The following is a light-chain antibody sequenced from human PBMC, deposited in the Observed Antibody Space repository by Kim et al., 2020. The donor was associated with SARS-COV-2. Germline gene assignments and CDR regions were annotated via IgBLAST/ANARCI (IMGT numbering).Light chain of an antibody. CDR1: TGAVTSAHN. J-gene: IGLJ3*02. Sequence: QAVVTQEPSLTVSPGGTVTLTCGSSTGAVTSAHNANWFQQKPGQALRALIRRTSNRHSWTPARFSGSLLGDKAALTLSRVQPEDEADYYCLLNYGGPWVFGGGTQLTVL. CDR3: LLNYGGPWV. CDR2: RTS. V-gene: IGLV7-43*01.